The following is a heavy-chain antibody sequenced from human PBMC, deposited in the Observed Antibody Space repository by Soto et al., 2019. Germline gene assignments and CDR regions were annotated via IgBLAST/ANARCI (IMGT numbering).Heavy chain of an antibody. CDR1: GFTFSSYG. V-gene: IGHV3-21*01. Sequence: GGSLRLSCAASGFTFSSYGMNWVRQAPGKGLEWVSSISTSTSYIYYADSVKGRFTISRDNAKNSVYLQMNSLRAEDTAVYYCARLYCRGGSCYSGDAFDIWGQGTMVTV. CDR2: ISTSTSYI. D-gene: IGHD2-15*01. CDR3: ARLYCRGGSCYSGDAFDI. J-gene: IGHJ3*02.